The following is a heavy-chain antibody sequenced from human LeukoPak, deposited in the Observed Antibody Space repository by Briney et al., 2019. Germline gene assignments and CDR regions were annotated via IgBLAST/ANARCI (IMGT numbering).Heavy chain of an antibody. CDR1: GGSFSGYY. D-gene: IGHD3-9*01. CDR2: INHSGST. J-gene: IGHJ5*02. V-gene: IGHV4-34*01. Sequence: SETLSLTCAVYGGSFSGYYWSWIRQPPGKGLEWIGEINHSGSTNYNPSLKSRVTISVDTSKNQFSLKLSSVTAADTAVYYCARKRYDILTGYQNWFDPWGQGTLVTVSS. CDR3: ARKRYDILTGYQNWFDP.